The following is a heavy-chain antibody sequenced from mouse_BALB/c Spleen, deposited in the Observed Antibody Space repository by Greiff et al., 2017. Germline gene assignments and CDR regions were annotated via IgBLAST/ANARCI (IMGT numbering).Heavy chain of an antibody. Sequence: EADGGLVQPKGSLKLSCAASGFTFNTYAMNWVRQAPGKGLEWVARIRSKSNNYATYYADSVKDRFTISRDDSQSMLYLQMNNLKTEDTAMYYCVRQNYGNYVYYFDYWGQGTTLTVSS. V-gene: IGHV10-1*02. CDR1: GFTFNTYA. CDR3: VRQNYGNYVYYFDY. J-gene: IGHJ2*01. D-gene: IGHD2-1*01. CDR2: IRSKSNNYAT.